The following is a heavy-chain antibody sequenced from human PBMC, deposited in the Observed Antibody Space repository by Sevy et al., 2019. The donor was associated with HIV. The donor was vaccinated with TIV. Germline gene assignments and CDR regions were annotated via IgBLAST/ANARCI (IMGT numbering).Heavy chain of an antibody. J-gene: IGHJ4*02. CDR1: GFTFSSNA. D-gene: IGHD5-12*01. Sequence: GGSLRLSCAASGFTFSSNAMSWVHQAPGKGLEWVSAISGSGISTYYADSVKGRFTISRDNSKNTLYLQMNNLRAEDTAVFYCAKAIGYSGYETDYWGQGTLVTVSS. CDR2: ISGSGIST. V-gene: IGHV3-23*01. CDR3: AKAIGYSGYETDY.